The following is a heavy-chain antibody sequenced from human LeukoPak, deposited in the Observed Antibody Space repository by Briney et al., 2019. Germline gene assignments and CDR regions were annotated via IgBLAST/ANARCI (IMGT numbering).Heavy chain of an antibody. J-gene: IGHJ4*02. CDR3: ARARGYGGYPSDYFDY. CDR2: ISYDGSNK. CDR1: GFTFSSYA. Sequence: GSLRLSCAASGFTFSSYAMHWVRQAPGKGLEWVAVISYDGSNKYYPDSVKGRFTISRDNSKNTLYLQMNSLRAEDTAVYYCARARGYGGYPSDYFDYWGQGTLVTVSS. V-gene: IGHV3-30*04. D-gene: IGHD5-12*01.